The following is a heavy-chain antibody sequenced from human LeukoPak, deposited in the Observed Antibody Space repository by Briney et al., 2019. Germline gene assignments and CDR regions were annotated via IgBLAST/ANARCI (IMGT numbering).Heavy chain of an antibody. J-gene: IGHJ4*02. D-gene: IGHD3-10*01. CDR2: INPNSGGT. Sequence: GASVKVSCKASGYTFTGYYMHWVRQAPGQGLEWMGWINPNSGGTNYAQKFQGRVTMTRDMSISTAYMELSRLRSDDTAVYYCARASLLWFGEFPFDYWGQGTLVTVSS. CDR3: ARASLLWFGEFPFDY. V-gene: IGHV1-2*02. CDR1: GYTFTGYY.